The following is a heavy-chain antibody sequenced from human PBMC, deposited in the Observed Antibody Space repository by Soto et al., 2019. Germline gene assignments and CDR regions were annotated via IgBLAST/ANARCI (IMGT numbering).Heavy chain of an antibody. CDR2: IWYDGSNK. J-gene: IGHJ6*02. CDR1: GFTFSSYG. Sequence: GGSLRLSCAASGFTFSSYGMHWVRQAPGKGLEWVAVIWYDGSNKYYADSVKGRFTISRDNSKNTLYLQMNSLRAEDTAVYYCARGDYYDGMDVWGQGTTVTVSS. V-gene: IGHV3-33*01. CDR3: ARGDYYDGMDV.